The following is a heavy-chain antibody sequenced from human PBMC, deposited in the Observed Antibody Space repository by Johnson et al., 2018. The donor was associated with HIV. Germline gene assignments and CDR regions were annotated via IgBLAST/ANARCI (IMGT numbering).Heavy chain of an antibody. V-gene: IGHV3-11*04. CDR1: GFTLNDYY. D-gene: IGHD3-22*01. Sequence: QVQLVESGGGLVKPGESLRLSCAATGFTLNDYYISWIRQAPGKGLECVSYISSSGSNKYYADSVKGRFTISRDNAKNSLYLQMNSLRAEDTAVYYCAKGSGYYAAFDIWGQGTMVTVSS. CDR2: ISSSGSNK. J-gene: IGHJ3*02. CDR3: AKGSGYYAAFDI.